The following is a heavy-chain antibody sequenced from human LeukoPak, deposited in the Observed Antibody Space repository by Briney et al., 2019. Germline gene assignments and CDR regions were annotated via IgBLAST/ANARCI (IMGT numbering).Heavy chain of an antibody. CDR3: ASMDYYGSGSYYNGLGAFDI. V-gene: IGHV4-39*01. J-gene: IGHJ3*02. CDR2: IYYSGST. Sequence: SETLSLTCTVSGGSISSSSYYWGWIRQPPGKGLEWIGSIYYSGSTYYNPSLKSRVTISVDTSKNQFSLKLSPVTAADTAVYYCASMDYYGSGSYYNGLGAFDIWGQGTMVTVSS. D-gene: IGHD3-10*01. CDR1: GGSISSSSYY.